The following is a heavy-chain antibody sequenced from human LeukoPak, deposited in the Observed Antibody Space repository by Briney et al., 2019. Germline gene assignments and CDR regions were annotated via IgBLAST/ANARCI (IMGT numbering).Heavy chain of an antibody. CDR2: ISNTGNTI. D-gene: IGHD6-19*01. J-gene: IGHJ4*02. Sequence: GGSLRLLCTTSEFPFSRYEMNWMRQAPGKGLEWVSYISNTGNTIYYADSVKGRFTISRDNTKNSLYLQMNSLRVEDTALYYCAGGLGSGWRYWGQGTLVTVSS. V-gene: IGHV3-48*03. CDR1: EFPFSRYE. CDR3: AGGLGSGWRY.